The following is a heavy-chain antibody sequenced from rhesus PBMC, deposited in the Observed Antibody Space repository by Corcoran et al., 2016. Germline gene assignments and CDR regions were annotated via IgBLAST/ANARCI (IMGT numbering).Heavy chain of an antibody. CDR2: IIPLVEVT. D-gene: IGHD3-34*01. J-gene: IGHJ5-2*02. CDR3: AGGGVINGSLDV. V-gene: IGHV1S10*01. Sequence: QVQLVQSGAEVKKPGASVKGSCKASGFTFGSLAISWGRQAPGQGLEWMGGIIPLVEVTTYAEKFQGRVTITAETSTSTAYMELSSLRSEDTAVYYCAGGGVINGSLDVWGRGVLVTVSS. CDR1: GFTFGSLA.